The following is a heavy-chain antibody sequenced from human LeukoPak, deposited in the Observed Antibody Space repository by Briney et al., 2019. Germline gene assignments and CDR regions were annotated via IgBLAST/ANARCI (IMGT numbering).Heavy chain of an antibody. CDR3: ARDGAGKTVTHLIDY. V-gene: IGHV1-2*02. CDR2: INPDSGGT. Sequence: ASVKVSCKASGYSFTGYYMHWVRQAPGQGLEWMGWINPDSGGTYYAQNFQGRAIMTRDTSISTGYMELSSLRSDDTAVYYRARDGAGKTVTHLIDYWGQGTLVTVSS. CDR1: GYSFTGYY. J-gene: IGHJ4*02. D-gene: IGHD4-17*01.